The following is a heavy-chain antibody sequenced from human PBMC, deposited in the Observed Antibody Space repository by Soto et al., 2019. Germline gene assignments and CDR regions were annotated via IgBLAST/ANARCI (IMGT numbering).Heavy chain of an antibody. J-gene: IGHJ6*02. Sequence: QVQLVESGGGVVQPGRSLRLSCAASGFILSTYAMYWVRQAPGKGLEWVAVISYDGNNKYYADSVKGRFTISRDNSKXTXXXQXDSLRAADTAVYYCARAGCDGGSCYTLVGLRYGMDVWGQGTTVTVSS. D-gene: IGHD2-15*01. CDR2: ISYDGNNK. CDR1: GFILSTYA. V-gene: IGHV3-30-3*01. CDR3: ARAGCDGGSCYTLVGLRYGMDV.